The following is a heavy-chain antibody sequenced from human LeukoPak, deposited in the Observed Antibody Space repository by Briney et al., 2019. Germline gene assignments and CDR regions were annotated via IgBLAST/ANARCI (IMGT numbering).Heavy chain of an antibody. V-gene: IGHV3-21*01. CDR2: ISSSSSYI. CDR3: ARRTGGTTSPLDY. D-gene: IGHD1-1*01. CDR1: GFTFSSYS. Sequence: GGSLRLSCAASGFTFSSYSMNWVRQAPGKGLEWVSSISSSSSYIYYADSVKGRFTISRDNAKNSLYLQMNSLRAEDTAVYYCARRTGGTTSPLDYWGQGTLVTVSS. J-gene: IGHJ4*02.